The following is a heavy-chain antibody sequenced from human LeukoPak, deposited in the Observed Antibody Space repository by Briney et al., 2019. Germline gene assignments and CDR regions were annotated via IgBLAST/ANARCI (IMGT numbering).Heavy chain of an antibody. CDR2: ISTSGRT. D-gene: IGHD6-19*01. CDR3: ARRDSSGWYYFDY. V-gene: IGHV4-4*09. Sequence: PSETLSLTCTVSGVSITSYKWSWLRQSPGKGLEWIGFISTSGRTDYNPSLTSRVSMSVDTSKSQVSLRLSSVTAEDTAVYYCARRDSSGWYYFDYWGQGTLVTVSS. CDR1: GVSITSYK. J-gene: IGHJ4*02.